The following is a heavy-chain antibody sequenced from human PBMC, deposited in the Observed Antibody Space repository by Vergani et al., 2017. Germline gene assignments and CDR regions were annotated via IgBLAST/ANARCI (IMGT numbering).Heavy chain of an antibody. Sequence: QVQLVQSGAEVKKPGASVKVSCKASGYTFTGYYMHWVRQAPGQGLEWMGWINPNSGGTNYAQKFQGWVTMTRDTSIRTAYMELSRLRSDDTAVYYCARGALSGATYYYYYMDVWGKGTTVTVAS. D-gene: IGHD3-10*01. J-gene: IGHJ6*03. V-gene: IGHV1-2*04. CDR1: GYTFTGYY. CDR2: INPNSGGT. CDR3: ARGALSGATYYYYYMDV.